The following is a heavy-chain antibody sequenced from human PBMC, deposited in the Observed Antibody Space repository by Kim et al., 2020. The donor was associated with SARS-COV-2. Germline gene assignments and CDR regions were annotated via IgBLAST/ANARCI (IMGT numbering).Heavy chain of an antibody. CDR2: IYSGGST. CDR1: GFTVSSNY. J-gene: IGHJ4*02. CDR3: ARDSGYGDYDGDY. Sequence: GGSLRLSCAASGFTVSSNYMSWVRQAPGKGLEWVSVIYSGGSTYYADSVKGRFTISRDNSKNTLYLQMNSLRAEDTAVYYCARDSGYGDYDGDYWGQGTLVTVSS. D-gene: IGHD4-17*01. V-gene: IGHV3-53*01.